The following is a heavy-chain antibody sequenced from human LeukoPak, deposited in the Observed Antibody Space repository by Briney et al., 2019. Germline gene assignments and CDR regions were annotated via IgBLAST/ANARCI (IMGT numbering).Heavy chain of an antibody. Sequence: GGSLRLSRSGSAFTFSSFAMEWVRQAPGKGREYVSAISSNGSSTYYANSVKGRFTTSRSNSNTTLYLQIGRSKAQDMAVYSCARDRNYDYVCGSYRYDAFDIWGQGTMVTVSS. V-gene: IGHV3-64*01. CDR1: AFTFSSFA. D-gene: IGHD3-16*02. CDR2: ISSNGSST. CDR3: ARDRNYDYVCGSYRYDAFDI. J-gene: IGHJ3*02.